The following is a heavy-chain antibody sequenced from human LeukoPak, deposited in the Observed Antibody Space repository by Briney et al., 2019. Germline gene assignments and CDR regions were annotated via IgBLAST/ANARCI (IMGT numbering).Heavy chain of an antibody. V-gene: IGHV4-59*08. CDR2: IYYSGST. D-gene: IGHD3-22*01. CDR3: ARASYSYDINGWVPFDY. J-gene: IGHJ4*02. CDR1: GVSISSYY. Sequence: PSETLSLTCTVSGVSISSYYWSWIRQPPGKGLEWIGYIYYSGSTNYNPSLKSRVTISVDTSKNQFSLRLSSVTAADTAVYYCARASYSYDINGWVPFDYWGQGTLVTVSS.